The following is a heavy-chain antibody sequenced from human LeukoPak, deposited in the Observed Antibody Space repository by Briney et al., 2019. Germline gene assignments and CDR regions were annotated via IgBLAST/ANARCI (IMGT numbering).Heavy chain of an antibody. J-gene: IGHJ4*02. Sequence: PSETLSLTCTVSGGSISSSSYYWGWIRQPPGKGLEWIGSIYYSGSTYYNPSLKSRVTISVETSKNQFSLKLSSVTAADTAMYYCARVRAAAVPYYFDYWGRGTLVTVSS. CDR3: ARVRAAAVPYYFDY. CDR2: IYYSGST. V-gene: IGHV4-39*07. D-gene: IGHD6-13*01. CDR1: GGSISSSSYY.